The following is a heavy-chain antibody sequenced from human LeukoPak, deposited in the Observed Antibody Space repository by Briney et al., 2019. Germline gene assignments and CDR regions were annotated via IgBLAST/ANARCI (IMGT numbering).Heavy chain of an antibody. V-gene: IGHV5-10-1*01. D-gene: IGHD5-12*01. CDR1: GYSFTSYW. Sequence: GASLQISCKGSGYSFTSYWISWVRPMPGKRLEWLGRIDPSDSYTNYSPSFQGHVTISADKSISTAYLQWSSLKASDTAMYYCARHPDIVATYDYWGQGTLVTVSS. J-gene: IGHJ4*02. CDR2: IDPSDSYT. CDR3: ARHPDIVATYDY.